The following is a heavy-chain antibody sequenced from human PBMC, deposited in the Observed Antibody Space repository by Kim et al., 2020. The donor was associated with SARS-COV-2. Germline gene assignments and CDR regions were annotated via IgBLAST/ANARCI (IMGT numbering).Heavy chain of an antibody. CDR2: VYYSGST. CDR3: ARQCHVDYHYYQGLDV. CDR1: GGSISSSSHY. D-gene: IGHD3-16*01. Sequence: SETLSLTCSVSGGSISSSSHYWAWIRQPPGKGLEWIGSVYYSGSTYYSPSLKSRVTISVDTSKNQSSLKLKSLTAADTAVFYCARQCHVDYHYYQGLDV. J-gene: IGHJ6*01. V-gene: IGHV4-39*01.